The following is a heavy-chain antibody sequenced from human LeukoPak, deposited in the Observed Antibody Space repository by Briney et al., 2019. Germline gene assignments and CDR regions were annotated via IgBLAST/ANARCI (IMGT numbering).Heavy chain of an antibody. D-gene: IGHD3-10*01. CDR2: INHSGST. CDR1: GGSFSGYY. CDR3: ARDENYYGSGSPYYYYGMDV. J-gene: IGHJ6*02. V-gene: IGHV4-34*01. Sequence: KPSETLSLTCAVYGGSFSGYYWSWIRQPPGKGLEWIGEINHSGSTNYNSSLKSRVTISVDTPKNQFSLKLSSVTAADTAVYYCARDENYYGSGSPYYYYGMDVWGQGTTVTVSS.